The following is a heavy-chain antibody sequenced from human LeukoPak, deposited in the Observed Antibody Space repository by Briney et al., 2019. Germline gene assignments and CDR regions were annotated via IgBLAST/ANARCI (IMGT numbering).Heavy chain of an antibody. CDR1: GGTFSSYA. V-gene: IGHV1-69*04. J-gene: IGHJ5*02. Sequence: SVKVSCTASGGTFSSYAISWVRQAPGQGLEWMGRIIPILGIANYAQKFQGRVTITADKSTSTAYMELSSLRSEDTAVYYCAREEDIAAAGWFDPWGQGTLVTVSS. D-gene: IGHD6-13*01. CDR3: AREEDIAAAGWFDP. CDR2: IIPILGIA.